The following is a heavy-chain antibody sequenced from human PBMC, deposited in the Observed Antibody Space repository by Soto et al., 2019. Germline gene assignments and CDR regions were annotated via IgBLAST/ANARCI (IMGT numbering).Heavy chain of an antibody. D-gene: IGHD3-22*01. J-gene: IGHJ4*02. Sequence: SVKVSCKASGGTFSSYAISWVRQAPGQGLEWMGGIIPIFGTANYAQKFQGRVTITADESTSTAYVELSSLRSEDTAVYYCARAVWYYYDSSGYYEGLDYWGQGTLVTVSS. V-gene: IGHV1-69*13. CDR3: ARAVWYYYDSSGYYEGLDY. CDR1: GGTFSSYA. CDR2: IIPIFGTA.